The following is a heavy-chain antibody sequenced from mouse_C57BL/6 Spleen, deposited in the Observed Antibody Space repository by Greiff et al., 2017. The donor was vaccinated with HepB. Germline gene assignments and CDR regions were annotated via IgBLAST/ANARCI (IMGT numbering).Heavy chain of an antibody. J-gene: IGHJ4*01. CDR3: ALIIYDGYYY. CDR2: IYPGSGNT. D-gene: IGHD2-3*01. V-gene: IGHV1-66*01. CDR1: GYSFTSYY. Sequence: QVQLKQSGPELVKPGASVKISCKASGYSFTSYYIHWVKQRPGQGLEWIGWIYPGSGNTKYNEKFKGKATLTADTSSSTAYMQLSSLTSEDSAVYYCALIIYDGYYYWGQGTSVTVSS.